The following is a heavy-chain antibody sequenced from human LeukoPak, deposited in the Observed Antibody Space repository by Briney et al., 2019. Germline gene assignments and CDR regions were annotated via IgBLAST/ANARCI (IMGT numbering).Heavy chain of an antibody. CDR3: ARAKAGFEDY. D-gene: IGHD3-16*01. V-gene: IGHV1-8*01. J-gene: IGHJ4*02. CDR2: MNPNSGNT. CDR1: GYTFTNFD. Sequence: ASVKVSCKASGYTFTNFDINWVRQATGQGLEWMGWMNPNSGNTGYAQKFQGRVTMTRNTSISTAYMELSSLRSGDTAVYYCARAKAGFEDYWGQGTLVTVSS.